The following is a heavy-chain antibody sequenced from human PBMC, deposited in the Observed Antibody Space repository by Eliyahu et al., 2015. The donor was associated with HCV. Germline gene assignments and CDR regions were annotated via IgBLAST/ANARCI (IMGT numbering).Heavy chain of an antibody. Sequence: QVQLQESGPGLVKPSETLSLTCTVXGXXISSYYWSWIRQPPGKGLEWIGYIYYSGSTNYNPSLKSRVTISVDTSKNQFSLKLSSVTAADTAVYYCARGGSGSYRDPYFDYWGQGTLVTVSS. D-gene: IGHD3-10*01. V-gene: IGHV4-59*01. J-gene: IGHJ4*02. CDR1: GXXISSYY. CDR3: ARGGSGSYRDPYFDY. CDR2: IYYSGST.